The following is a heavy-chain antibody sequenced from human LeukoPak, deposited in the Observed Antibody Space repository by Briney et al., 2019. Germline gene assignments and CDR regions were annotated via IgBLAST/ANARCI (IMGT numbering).Heavy chain of an antibody. Sequence: GGSLRLSCAASGFTFSSYGMHWVRQAPGKGLEWVAVISYDGSNKYYADSVKGRFTISRDNSKNTLYLQMNSLRAEDTAVYYCAKDFYWAFDYWGQGTLVTVSS. CDR2: ISYDGSNK. V-gene: IGHV3-30*18. J-gene: IGHJ4*02. CDR3: AKDFYWAFDY. CDR1: GFTFSSYG. D-gene: IGHD2-8*02.